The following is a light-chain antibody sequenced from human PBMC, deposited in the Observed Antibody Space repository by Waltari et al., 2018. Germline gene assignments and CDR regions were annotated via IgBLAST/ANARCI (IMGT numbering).Light chain of an antibody. J-gene: IGKJ4*01. Sequence: EIVLTQSPATLSVSPGERATLSSRASQSLDSNLAWYQQKPGQAPRLLIYGASTRATGIPARFSGSESGTEFTLTIRSLQSEDFAVYYCQQYNNWPPLTFGGGTKVEIK. V-gene: IGKV3-15*01. CDR2: GAS. CDR1: QSLDSN. CDR3: QQYNNWPPLT.